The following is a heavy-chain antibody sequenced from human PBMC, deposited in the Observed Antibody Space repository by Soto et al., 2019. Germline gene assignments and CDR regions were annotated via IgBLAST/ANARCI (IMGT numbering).Heavy chain of an antibody. J-gene: IGHJ4*02. CDR1: GFDFRAYA. D-gene: IGHD6-13*01. Sequence: DVPLLESGGGLVQPGGSLRLSCAASGFDFRAYAMSWVRQTPGKGLEWVSGLSGRGDTTDYADSVKGRFTISRDNSKTTLYLQMNGLRVEDTAVYYCAKDIGAAGVFDYWGQGTLVTVSS. CDR3: AKDIGAAGVFDY. V-gene: IGHV3-23*01. CDR2: LSGRGDTT.